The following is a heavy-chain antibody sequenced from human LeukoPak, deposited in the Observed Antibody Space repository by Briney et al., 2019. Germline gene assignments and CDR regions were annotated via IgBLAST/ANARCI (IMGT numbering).Heavy chain of an antibody. Sequence: PGGSLRLSCAASGFTFRSYVMHWVRQAPGKGLEYVSAISGNGANTYYANSVKGRFTISRDNSKNTLYLQMGSLRAEDMAVYYCARKFCYESGDPYYMDVWGKGTTVTVSS. CDR1: GFTFRSYV. CDR3: ARKFCYESGDPYYMDV. V-gene: IGHV3-64*01. J-gene: IGHJ6*03. CDR2: ISGNGANT. D-gene: IGHD3-10*01.